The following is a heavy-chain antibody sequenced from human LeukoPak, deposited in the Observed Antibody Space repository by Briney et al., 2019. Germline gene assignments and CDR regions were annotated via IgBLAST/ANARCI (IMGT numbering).Heavy chain of an antibody. Sequence: GGSLRLSCVASGPSFSSYNMYWVRQAPGKGPEWVAYITASDTTKYYADSVKGRFAISRDNVKKSLFLQMNSLRAEDTAVYYCVAASAFSSSWRSWGQGTVVTVFS. V-gene: IGHV3-48*01. CDR3: VAASAFSSSWRS. J-gene: IGHJ5*02. CDR1: GPSFSSYN. D-gene: IGHD6-13*01. CDR2: ITASDTTK.